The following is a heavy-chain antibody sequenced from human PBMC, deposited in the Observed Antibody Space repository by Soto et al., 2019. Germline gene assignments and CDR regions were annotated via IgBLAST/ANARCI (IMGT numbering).Heavy chain of an antibody. CDR1: TVTINVHG. CDR2: ISNDGRAQ. Sequence: QVQLVETGGGVVQPGRSLRLSCTSSTVTINVHGIQWVRQAPGKGLEWVAFISNDGRAQYYADSVKGRFTISRDYSKNTVDLQMNSLRNEETAVYYCARDIWSGDYKWFDSWGPGTLVTVSS. CDR3: ARDIWSGDYKWFDS. D-gene: IGHD3-3*01. V-gene: IGHV3-30*03. J-gene: IGHJ5*01.